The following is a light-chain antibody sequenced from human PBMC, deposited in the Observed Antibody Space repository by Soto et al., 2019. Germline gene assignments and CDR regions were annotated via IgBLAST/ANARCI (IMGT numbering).Light chain of an antibody. V-gene: IGLV2-14*01. Sequence: QSVLTQPASVSGSPGQSITISCTGTSSDIGAYNYVSWYQQYPGKAPKLMIYGVTNRPSGVSNRFSGSKTGNTASPTISGLQAEDEADYYCFSNRSGDSHVFGTGTKVTVL. CDR2: GVT. J-gene: IGLJ1*01. CDR3: FSNRSGDSHV. CDR1: SSDIGAYNY.